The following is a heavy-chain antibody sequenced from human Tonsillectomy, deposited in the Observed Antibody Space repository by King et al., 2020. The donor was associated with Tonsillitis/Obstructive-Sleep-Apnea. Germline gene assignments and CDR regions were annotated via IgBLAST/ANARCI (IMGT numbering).Heavy chain of an antibody. Sequence: VQLVESGGGLVKPGGSLILSCASSGFSFSDHYISWIRQALGEGLEWVLYISSGSSYTNYADSVKGRFTISRDNAKNSLYLQMNSRRAEDTAVYYCARDDELDVWGEGTTVTVSS. J-gene: IGHJ6*04. V-gene: IGHV3-11*05. CDR2: ISSGSSYT. CDR3: ARDDELDV. CDR1: GFSFSDHY.